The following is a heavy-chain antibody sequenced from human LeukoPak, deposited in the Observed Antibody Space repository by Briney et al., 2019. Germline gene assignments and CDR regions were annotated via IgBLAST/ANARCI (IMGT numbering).Heavy chain of an antibody. CDR1: GGSISSGGYY. CDR2: IYYSGST. V-gene: IGHV4-31*03. Sequence: PSETLSLTCTVSGGSISSGGYYWSWIRQHPGKGLEWIGYIYYSGSTYYNPSLKSRVTISVGTSKNQFSLKLSSVTAADTAVYYCARVFRYCSSTSCYKSYYYYGMDVWGQGTTVTVSS. D-gene: IGHD2-2*02. J-gene: IGHJ6*02. CDR3: ARVFRYCSSTSCYKSYYYYGMDV.